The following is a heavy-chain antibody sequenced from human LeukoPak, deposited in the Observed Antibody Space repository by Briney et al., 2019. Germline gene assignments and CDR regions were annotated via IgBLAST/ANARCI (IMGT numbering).Heavy chain of an antibody. CDR2: ISSSSSTI. Sequence: GGSLRLSCAASGFTFSSYSMNWVRQAPGKGLEWVSYISSSSSTIYYADSVKGRFTISRDNAKNSLYLQMNSLRAEDTAVYYCAKEPGYSSGWYEGYYYYMDVWGKGTTVTVSS. J-gene: IGHJ6*03. D-gene: IGHD6-19*01. CDR3: AKEPGYSSGWYEGYYYYMDV. CDR1: GFTFSSYS. V-gene: IGHV3-48*01.